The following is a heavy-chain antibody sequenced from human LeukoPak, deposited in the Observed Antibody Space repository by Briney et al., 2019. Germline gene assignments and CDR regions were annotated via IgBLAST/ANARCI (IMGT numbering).Heavy chain of an antibody. J-gene: IGHJ4*02. CDR2: ISAYNGHT. CDR3: ARGDWAPEY. D-gene: IGHD3-9*01. V-gene: IGHV1-18*01. Sequence: ASVKVSCKASGYSFTSYGINWVRQDPGQGLEWMGWISAYNGHTNYAQKFHDRVTMTTDTSTSTAYMELSSLRSEDTAVYYCARGDWAPEYWGQGTLVTVSS. CDR1: GYSFTSYG.